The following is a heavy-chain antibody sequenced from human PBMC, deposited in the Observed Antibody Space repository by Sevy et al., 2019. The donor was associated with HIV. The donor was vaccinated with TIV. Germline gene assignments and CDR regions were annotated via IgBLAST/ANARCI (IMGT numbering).Heavy chain of an antibody. CDR1: GYTLTKLS. CDR2: FDPEDGDPEDGKT. D-gene: IGHD3-22*01. J-gene: IGHJ4*02. CDR3: ATTKDYYDSSGYPFDS. V-gene: IGHV1-24*01. Sequence: ASVKVSCKVSGYTLTKLSMHWVRQTPGKGLEWMTTFDPEDGDPEDGKTIYAQKFLGRVTMTEDTSTDTAYMALSSLRSEDTAVYYCATTKDYYDSSGYPFDSWGQGTLVTVSS.